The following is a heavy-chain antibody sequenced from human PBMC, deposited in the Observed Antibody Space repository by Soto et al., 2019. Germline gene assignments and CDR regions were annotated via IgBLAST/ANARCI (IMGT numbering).Heavy chain of an antibody. CDR2: INHSGST. CDR3: ARATMVRGVTFDY. D-gene: IGHD3-10*01. J-gene: IGHJ4*02. CDR1: GGSFNDYY. Sequence: SETLSLTCAVYGGSFNDYYWSWIRQPPGKGLEWIGEINHSGSTNYNPSLKSRVTISVDTSKNQFSLKLSSVTAADTAVYYCARATMVRGVTFDYWGQGTLVTVSS. V-gene: IGHV4-34*01.